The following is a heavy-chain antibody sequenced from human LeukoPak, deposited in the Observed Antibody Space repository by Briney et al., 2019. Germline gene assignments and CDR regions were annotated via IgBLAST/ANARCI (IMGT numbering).Heavy chain of an antibody. CDR2: IYYSGST. Sequence: SETLSLTCTVSGGSISSSSYYWGWIRQPPGKGLEWIGSIYYSGSTYYNPSLKSRVTISVDTSKNQFSLKPSSVTAADTAVYYCARISSSNWYNERGAFDVWGQGTMVTVSS. V-gene: IGHV4-39*01. CDR3: ARISSSNWYNERGAFDV. J-gene: IGHJ3*01. CDR1: GGSISSSSYY. D-gene: IGHD6-13*01.